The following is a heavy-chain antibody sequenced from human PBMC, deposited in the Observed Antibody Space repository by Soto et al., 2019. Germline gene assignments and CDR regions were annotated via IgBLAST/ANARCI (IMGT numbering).Heavy chain of an antibody. CDR2: IYYSGST. V-gene: IGHV4-59*01. CDR3: ARINDYYYYYGMDV. Sequence: SETPSLTCTVSGGSISSYYWSWIRQPPGKGLEWIGYIYYSGSTNYNPSLKSRVTISVDTSKNQFSLKLSSVTAADTAVYYCARINDYYYYYGMDVWGQGTTGTVSS. J-gene: IGHJ6*02. CDR1: GGSISSYY.